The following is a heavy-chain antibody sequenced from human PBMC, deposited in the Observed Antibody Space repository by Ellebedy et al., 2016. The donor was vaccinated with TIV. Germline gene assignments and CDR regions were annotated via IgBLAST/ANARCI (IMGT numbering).Heavy chain of an antibody. V-gene: IGHV4-38-2*02. Sequence: MPSETLSLTCTVSGYSISSGNFWVWIRQPPGKGLEWIGSIYRSGTTYYNPSLKSRVTISVDTSKNQFSLKLSSVTAADRAVYYCARGLGIARYWGQGTLVTVSS. CDR3: ARGLGIARY. D-gene: IGHD6-13*01. CDR1: GYSISSGNF. J-gene: IGHJ4*02. CDR2: IYRSGTT.